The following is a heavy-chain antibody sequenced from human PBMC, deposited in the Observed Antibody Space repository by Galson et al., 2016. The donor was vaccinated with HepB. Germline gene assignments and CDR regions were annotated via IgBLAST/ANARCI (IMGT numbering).Heavy chain of an antibody. V-gene: IGHV3-74*01. CDR3: ARDSAAAGTEWFDP. CDR1: GFTFSSDW. D-gene: IGHD6-13*01. J-gene: IGHJ5*02. CDR2: INSDGSRT. Sequence: SLRLSCAASGFTFSSDWMYWVRQAPGKGLVWVSRINSDGSRTYYADSVKGRFTISRDNAKNTLYLQMNSLRAEDTAVYYCARDSAAAGTEWFDPWSQGTLVSVSS.